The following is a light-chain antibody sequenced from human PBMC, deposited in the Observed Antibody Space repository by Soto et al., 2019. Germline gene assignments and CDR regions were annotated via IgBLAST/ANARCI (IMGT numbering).Light chain of an antibody. CDR1: QSVSSSY. CDR2: GAS. CDR3: QQYGSSPWT. J-gene: IGKJ1*01. V-gene: IGKV3-20*01. Sequence: IVFTQSPCTLSLSPGERATLSGRVSQSVSSSYLAWYQQKPGQAPRLLIYGASSRATGIPDRFSGSGSGTDFTLTISRLEPEDFAVYYCQQYGSSPWTFGQGTKVDIK.